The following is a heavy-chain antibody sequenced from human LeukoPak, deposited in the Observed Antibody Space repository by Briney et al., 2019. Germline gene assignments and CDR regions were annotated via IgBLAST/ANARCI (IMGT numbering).Heavy chain of an antibody. J-gene: IGHJ4*02. CDR1: GYTFTNYW. V-gene: IGHV5-51*01. Sequence: GESLKISCKASGYTFTNYWIGWVRQMPGKGLEWMGIIYPGDSDTRYSPSFRGQVIISADKSIRTAYLQWTSLKASDTAMYYCARHPNGDYWGQGTLVTVSS. D-gene: IGHD2-8*01. CDR2: IYPGDSDT. CDR3: ARHPNGDY.